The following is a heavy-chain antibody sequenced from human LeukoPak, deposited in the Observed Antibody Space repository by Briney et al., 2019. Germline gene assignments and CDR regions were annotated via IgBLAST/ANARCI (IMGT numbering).Heavy chain of an antibody. CDR1: GCTFRSYA. J-gene: IGHJ4*02. Sequence: GGSLRLSCAACGCTFRSYAMSWVRQAPGKGLEWVSAISGSGGSTYYADSLKGRFTISRDNSKNTLYLQMNSLRAEDTAVYYCAKEVGSSGWFPFDYWGQGTLVTVSS. D-gene: IGHD6-19*01. V-gene: IGHV3-23*01. CDR3: AKEVGSSGWFPFDY. CDR2: ISGSGGST.